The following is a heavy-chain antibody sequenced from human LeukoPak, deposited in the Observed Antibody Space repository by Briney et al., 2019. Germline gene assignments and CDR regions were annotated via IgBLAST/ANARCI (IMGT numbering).Heavy chain of an antibody. CDR2: IYPGDFDS. J-gene: IGHJ4*02. Sequence: GESLKISCKGSGNSFTSHWIAWVRQMPGKGLEWMGIIYPGDFDSRYSPSFQGQVTISADKSISTTYLQWTSLKASDTAMYYCARTDYYGSGNFDYWGQGTLVTVSS. D-gene: IGHD3-10*01. V-gene: IGHV5-51*01. CDR3: ARTDYYGSGNFDY. CDR1: GNSFTSHW.